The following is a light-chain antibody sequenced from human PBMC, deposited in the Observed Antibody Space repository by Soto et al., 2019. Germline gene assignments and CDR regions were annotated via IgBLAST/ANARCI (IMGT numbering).Light chain of an antibody. CDR3: SSYTTIKTVI. J-gene: IGLJ2*01. CDR1: SSDVGAYNY. Sequence: QSALAQPASVSGSPGQSITISCTGTSSDVGAYNYVSWYNQHHPGKPPELIIYDVTDRPSGVSTRFSGSKSGNTASLTISGLQAEDEGDYYCSSYTTIKTVIFGGGTKLTVL. CDR2: DVT. V-gene: IGLV2-14*03.